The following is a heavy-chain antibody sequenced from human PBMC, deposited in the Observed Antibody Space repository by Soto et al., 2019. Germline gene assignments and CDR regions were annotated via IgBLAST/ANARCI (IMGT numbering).Heavy chain of an antibody. V-gene: IGHV4-31*03. CDR2: IYYSGST. D-gene: IGHD3-9*01. Sequence: PSETLSLTCTVSGCSISSGGYYWSWIRQHPGKGLEWIGYIYYSGSTYYNPSLKSRVTISVDTSKNQFSLKLSSVTAADTAVYYCAREGTYYDILTGYGTGWFDPWGQGTLVTVSS. CDR1: GCSISSGGYY. J-gene: IGHJ5*02. CDR3: AREGTYYDILTGYGTGWFDP.